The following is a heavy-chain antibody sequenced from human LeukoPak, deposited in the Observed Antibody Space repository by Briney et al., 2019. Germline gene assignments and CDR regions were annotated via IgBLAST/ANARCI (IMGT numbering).Heavy chain of an antibody. D-gene: IGHD2-21*01. J-gene: IGHJ6*02. Sequence: PGRSLRLSCAASGFTFNNYSMNWVRQAPGKGLEWVSYISSRSSTIYYADSVKGRFTISRDNAKNSLYLQMNSLRAEDTAVYYCARGFRDYYYGMDVWGQGTTVTVSS. CDR1: GFTFNNYS. V-gene: IGHV3-48*01. CDR3: ARGFRDYYYGMDV. CDR2: ISSRSSTI.